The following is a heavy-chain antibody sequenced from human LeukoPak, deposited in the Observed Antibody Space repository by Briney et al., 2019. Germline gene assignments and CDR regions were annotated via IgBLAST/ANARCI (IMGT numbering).Heavy chain of an antibody. CDR3: ARDKIYSGSYYPHAY. CDR1: GYTFTSYG. J-gene: IGHJ4*02. CDR2: ISAYNGNT. Sequence: GASVTVSCKASGYTFTSYGISWVRQAPGQGLEWMGWISAYNGNTNYAQKLQGRVTMTTDTSTSTAYMELRSLRSDDTAVYYCARDKIYSGSYYPHAYWGQGTLVTVSS. V-gene: IGHV1-18*01. D-gene: IGHD1-26*01.